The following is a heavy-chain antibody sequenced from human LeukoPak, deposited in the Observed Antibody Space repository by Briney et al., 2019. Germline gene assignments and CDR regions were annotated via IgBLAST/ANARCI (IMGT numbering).Heavy chain of an antibody. CDR3: ARDKIEGPTKLDY. CDR1: KFTFSTYG. V-gene: IGHV3-7*01. CDR2: IKQDESEK. J-gene: IGHJ4*02. D-gene: IGHD1-1*01. Sequence: GGSLRLSCAASKFTFSTYGMHWVRQAPGKGLEWVANIKQDESEKYYVDSLKGRFTISRDNAKNSLYLQMNSLRAEDTAVYYCARDKIEGPTKLDYWGQGILVTVSS.